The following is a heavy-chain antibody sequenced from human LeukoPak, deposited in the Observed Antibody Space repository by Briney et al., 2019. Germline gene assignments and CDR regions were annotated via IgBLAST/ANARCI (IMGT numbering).Heavy chain of an antibody. J-gene: IGHJ4*02. CDR1: GFTVSSNY. CDR3: VRSQIQGHRSGWYVFDY. CDR2: IYSGGST. D-gene: IGHD6-19*01. Sequence: GGSLSPSCAASGFTVSSNYMSLVRQAPGKGPGLDSVIYSGGSTYYADSVKGRFTISRDNAKNSQYLQMNSLRAEDTGIYYCVRSQIQGHRSGWYVFDYWGQGTRVTVSS. V-gene: IGHV3-53*01.